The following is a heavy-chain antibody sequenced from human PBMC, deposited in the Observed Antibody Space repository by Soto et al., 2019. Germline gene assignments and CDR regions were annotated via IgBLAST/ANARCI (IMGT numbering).Heavy chain of an antibody. CDR1: GGSISSGGYY. CDR3: ARLDSSGYYYYYYGMDV. Sequence: SETLSLTCTVSGGSISSGGYYWSWIRQHPGKGLEWIGYIYYSGSTYYNPSLKSRVTISVDTSKNQFSLKLSSVTAADTAVYYCARLDSSGYYYYYYGMDVWGQGTTVTVSS. V-gene: IGHV4-31*03. J-gene: IGHJ6*02. D-gene: IGHD3-22*01. CDR2: IYYSGST.